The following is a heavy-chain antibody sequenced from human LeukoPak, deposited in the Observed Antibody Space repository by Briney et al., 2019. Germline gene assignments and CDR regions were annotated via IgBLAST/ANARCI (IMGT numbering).Heavy chain of an antibody. Sequence: GGSLRLSCAASGFTFSSYAMHWVRQAPGKGLEWVAVISYDGSNKYYADSVKGRFTISRDNSKNTLYLQMNSLRAEDTAVYYCAKDLWFGELYRIFDYWGQGTLVTVSS. CDR2: ISYDGSNK. CDR1: GFTFSSYA. V-gene: IGHV3-30*04. J-gene: IGHJ4*02. D-gene: IGHD3-10*01. CDR3: AKDLWFGELYRIFDY.